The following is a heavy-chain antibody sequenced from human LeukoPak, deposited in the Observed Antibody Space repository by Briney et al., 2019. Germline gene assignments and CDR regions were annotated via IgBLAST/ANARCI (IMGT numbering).Heavy chain of an antibody. Sequence: ASVKVSCKASGYTFTSYDFNWVRQATGQGLEWMGWMNPNSGNTGYAQKFQGRVTMTRNTSISTAYMELSSLRSEDTAVYYCARGRRQWLAYNWFDPWGQGTLVTVSS. CDR1: GYTFTSYD. J-gene: IGHJ5*02. CDR2: MNPNSGNT. D-gene: IGHD6-19*01. CDR3: ARGRRQWLAYNWFDP. V-gene: IGHV1-8*01.